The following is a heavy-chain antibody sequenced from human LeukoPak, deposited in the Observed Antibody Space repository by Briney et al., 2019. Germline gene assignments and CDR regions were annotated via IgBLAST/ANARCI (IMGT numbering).Heavy chain of an antibody. Sequence: SESLSLTCSVSGYSISSGYYWGWIRQPPGKGLEWIGSIYHSGSTYYNTSLKSRVTISVDTSKNQFSLKLNSVTAADTAVYYCATGWSGYYWTTWGQGTLVAVSS. CDR2: IYHSGST. CDR1: GYSISSGYY. D-gene: IGHD3-3*01. CDR3: ATGWSGYYWTT. J-gene: IGHJ5*02. V-gene: IGHV4-38-2*02.